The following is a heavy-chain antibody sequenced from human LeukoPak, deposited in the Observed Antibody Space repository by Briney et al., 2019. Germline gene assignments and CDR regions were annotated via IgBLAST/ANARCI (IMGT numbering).Heavy chain of an antibody. Sequence: DPSETLSLTCAGSGGTISGYNWGWVRQPAGKGLEWIGRIYTSGSTNYNPSLKSRVTMSVDTSKNQFSLKLSSVTAADTAVYYCARGHNWNYYYFDYWGQGTLVTVSS. D-gene: IGHD1-7*01. CDR1: GGTISGYN. CDR2: IYTSGST. CDR3: ARGHNWNYYYFDY. J-gene: IGHJ4*02. V-gene: IGHV4-4*07.